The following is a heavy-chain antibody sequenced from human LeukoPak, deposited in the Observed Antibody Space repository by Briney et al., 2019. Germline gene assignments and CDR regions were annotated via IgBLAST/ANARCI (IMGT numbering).Heavy chain of an antibody. CDR3: AREGSYEYDFWGGYPSTIDAFDI. V-gene: IGHV4-34*01. CDR2: INHSGST. Sequence: SETLSLTCAVYGGSFSGYYWSLIRRPPGKGLEWIGEINHSGSTNYNPSLKSRVTISVDTSKNQFSLKLSSVTAADTAVYYCAREGSYEYDFWGGYPSTIDAFDIWGQGTMVTVSS. J-gene: IGHJ3*02. CDR1: GGSFSGYY. D-gene: IGHD3-3*01.